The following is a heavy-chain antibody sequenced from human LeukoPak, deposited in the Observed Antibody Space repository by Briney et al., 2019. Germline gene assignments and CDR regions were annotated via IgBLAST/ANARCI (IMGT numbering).Heavy chain of an antibody. J-gene: IGHJ4*02. Sequence: SQTLSLTCTVSGGSISSGDYYWSWIRQPPGKGLEWLGYIYYSGSTNYNPSLKSRVTISVDTSKNQFSLKLSSVTAADTAVYYCARGHFYEVRGALDYWGQGTLVTVSS. CDR1: GGSISSGDYY. V-gene: IGHV4-61*08. CDR3: ARGHFYEVRGALDY. CDR2: IYYSGST. D-gene: IGHD3-10*01.